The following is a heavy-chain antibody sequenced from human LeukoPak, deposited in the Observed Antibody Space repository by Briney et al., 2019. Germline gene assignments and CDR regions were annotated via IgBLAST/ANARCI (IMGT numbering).Heavy chain of an antibody. CDR2: IRGSGGST. V-gene: IGHV3-23*01. CDR3: EKDLDGDQPWGYFQH. J-gene: IGHJ1*01. D-gene: IGHD3/OR15-3a*01. CDR1: GFTFSSYA. Sequence: GGYLRLSCAASGFTFSSYAMSWVRQAPGKRLECFSAIRGSGGSTYYADSVKGRLTISRDNSKNTLYLQMNSLRAEDPAVYYCEKDLDGDQPWGYFQHWGQGTLVSLYS.